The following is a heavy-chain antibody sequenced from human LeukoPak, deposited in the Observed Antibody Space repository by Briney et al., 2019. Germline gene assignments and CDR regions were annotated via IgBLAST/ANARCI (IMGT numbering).Heavy chain of an antibody. D-gene: IGHD4-11*01. CDR1: GGTFSSYA. CDR3: ARSTATPYYYYYMDV. CDR2: IIPIFGTA. Sequence: ASVKVSCKASGGTFSSYAISWVRQAPGQGLEWMGGIIPIFGTANYAQKFQGRVTITADKSTSTAYMELSSLKSEDTAVYYCARSTATPYYYYYMDVWGKGTTVTVSS. V-gene: IGHV1-69*06. J-gene: IGHJ6*03.